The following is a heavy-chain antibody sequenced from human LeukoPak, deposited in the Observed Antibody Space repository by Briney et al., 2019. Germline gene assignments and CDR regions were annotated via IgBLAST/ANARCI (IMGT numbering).Heavy chain of an antibody. Sequence: PSETLSLTCTVSGYSISSGYYWGWIRQPPGKGLEWTGSIDHSGSTYYNPSLKSRITISVDTSKNQFSLRLSFATAADTAVYYCARNDMEYSSSWWPFDYWGQGTLVTVSS. CDR1: GYSISSGYY. D-gene: IGHD6-13*01. V-gene: IGHV4-38-2*02. CDR3: ARNDMEYSSSWWPFDY. CDR2: IDHSGST. J-gene: IGHJ4*02.